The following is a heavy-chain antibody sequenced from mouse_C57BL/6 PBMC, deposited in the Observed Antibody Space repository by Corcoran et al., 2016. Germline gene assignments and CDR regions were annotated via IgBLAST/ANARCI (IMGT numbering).Heavy chain of an antibody. V-gene: IGHV1-19*01. D-gene: IGHD1-1*01. J-gene: IGHJ2*01. CDR3: ARRGYGSSFDY. CDR2: INPYNGGT. Sequence: EVQLQQSGPVLVKPGASVKMSSKASGYTFTDYYRNWVKQSHGKSLEWIGVINPYNGGTSYNQKFKGKATLTVDKSSSTAYMELNSLTSEDSAVYYCARRGYGSSFDYWGQGTTLTVSS. CDR1: GYTFTDYY.